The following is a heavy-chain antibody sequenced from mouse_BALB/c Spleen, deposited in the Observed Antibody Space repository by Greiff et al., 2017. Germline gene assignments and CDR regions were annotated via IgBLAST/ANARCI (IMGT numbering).Heavy chain of an antibody. J-gene: IGHJ3*01. D-gene: IGHD2-1*01. V-gene: IGHV5-17*02. CDR3: ARPPMGTSWFAY. CDR2: ISSGSSTI. CDR1: GFTFSSFG. Sequence: EVQLVESGGGLVQPGGSRKLSCAASGFTFSSFGMHWVRQAPEKGLEWVAYISSGSSTIYYADTVKGRFTISRDNPKNTLFLQMTSLRSEDTAMYYCARPPMGTSWFAYWGQGTLVTVSA.